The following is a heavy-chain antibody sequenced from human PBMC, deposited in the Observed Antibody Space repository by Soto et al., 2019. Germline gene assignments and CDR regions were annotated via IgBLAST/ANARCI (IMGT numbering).Heavy chain of an antibody. D-gene: IGHD3-3*01. CDR1: GGSISTYY. CDR3: ARDGSGYDFWSGPYFFDY. V-gene: IGHV4-59*01. J-gene: IGHJ4*02. Sequence: QVQLQESGPGLVKPSETLSLTCTVSGGSISTYYWSWIRQPPGKGLEWIGYIYYNGLTNYNPSLESRITISLDTSKSRFSLELSSVSAADTAVYYCARDGSGYDFWSGPYFFDYWGPGTLVTVSS. CDR2: IYYNGLT.